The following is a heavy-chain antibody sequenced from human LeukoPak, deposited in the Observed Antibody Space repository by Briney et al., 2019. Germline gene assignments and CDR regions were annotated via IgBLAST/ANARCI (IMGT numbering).Heavy chain of an antibody. D-gene: IGHD6-13*01. CDR2: ITSSGSTI. V-gene: IGHV3-48*01. Sequence: PGGSLRLSCAASGFTFSNYSMNWVRQAPGKGLEWVSYITSSGSTIYYADSVKGRFTISRDNAKNSLYLQMNSLRAEDTAVYYCARVYTTSSSWYGDFDYWGQGTLVTVSS. CDR1: GFTFSNYS. J-gene: IGHJ4*02. CDR3: ARVYTTSSSWYGDFDY.